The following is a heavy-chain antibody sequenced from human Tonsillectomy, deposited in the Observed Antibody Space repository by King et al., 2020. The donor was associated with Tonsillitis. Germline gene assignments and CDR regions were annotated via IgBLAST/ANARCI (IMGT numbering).Heavy chain of an antibody. CDR1: GFTFSNYW. D-gene: IGHD6-19*01. J-gene: IGHJ4*02. CDR3: ARGGSGWYGRVDY. Sequence: DVQLVESGGGLVQPGGSLRLSCAASGFTFSNYWVHWVRQAPGKGLVWFSRINSDGSSTTYADSVKGRFTISRDNAKNTLYLQMNSLRAEDTAVYYCARGGSGWYGRVDYWGQGTLVTVSS. CDR2: INSDGSST. V-gene: IGHV3-74*01.